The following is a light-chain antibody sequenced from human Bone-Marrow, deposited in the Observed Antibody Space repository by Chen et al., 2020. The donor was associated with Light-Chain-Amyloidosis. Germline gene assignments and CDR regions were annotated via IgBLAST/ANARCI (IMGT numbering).Light chain of an antibody. CDR3: QVWDRSSDRPV. Sequence: SYVLTQQSSVSVAPGQTATIACGGHNIGSTSVHWYQQTPGQAPLLVVYDDSDRPSGIPERVSGANSGNTATLTISRVEAGDDADYYCQVWDRSSDRPVFGGGTKLTVL. J-gene: IGLJ3*02. CDR1: NIGSTS. V-gene: IGLV3-21*02. CDR2: DDS.